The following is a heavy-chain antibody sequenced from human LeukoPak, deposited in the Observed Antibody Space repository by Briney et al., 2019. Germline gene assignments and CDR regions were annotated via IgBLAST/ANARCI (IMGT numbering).Heavy chain of an antibody. CDR2: ISSSSSSTI. Sequence: GGSLRLSCAASGFTFSSYGMTWVRQAPGKGLEWVSYISSSSSSTIYYADSVKGRFTISRDNSKNTLYLQMNSLRAEDTAVYYCAKVGPYSSGYYSFDYWGQGTLVTVSS. CDR1: GFTFSSYG. D-gene: IGHD3-22*01. J-gene: IGHJ4*02. V-gene: IGHV3-48*01. CDR3: AKVGPYSSGYYSFDY.